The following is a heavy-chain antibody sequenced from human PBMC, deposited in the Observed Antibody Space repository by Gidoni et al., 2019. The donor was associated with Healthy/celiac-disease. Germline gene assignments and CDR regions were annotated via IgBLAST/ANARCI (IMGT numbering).Heavy chain of an antibody. J-gene: IGHJ4*02. CDR3: AKRCVLRFLEWALDY. CDR1: GFAFSSYA. CDR2: ISGSGGST. V-gene: IGHV3-23*01. Sequence: EVQLLESGGGLVQPGGSLRLSCAASGFAFSSYAMSWVRQAPGKGLEWVSAISGSGGSTYYADSVKGRFTISRDNSKNTLYLQMNSLRAEDTAVYYCAKRCVLRFLEWALDYWGQGTLVTVSS. D-gene: IGHD3-3*01.